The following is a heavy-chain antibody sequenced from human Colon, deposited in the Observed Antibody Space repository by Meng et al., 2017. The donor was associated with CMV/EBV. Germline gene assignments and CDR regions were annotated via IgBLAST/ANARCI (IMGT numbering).Heavy chain of an antibody. J-gene: IGHJ4*02. D-gene: IGHD2-21*01. Sequence: QITLKESGPTLVKPTQTLTLPCTFSGFSLDSHGVGVGWIRQPPGKAPEWVALIYWDDDKRYSPSLENRLTITKDTSKNQVVLTMTDMGPMDTATYFCSRRRTSIPFDYWGQGILVTVSS. CDR1: GFSLDSHGVG. CDR2: IYWDDDK. CDR3: SRRRTSIPFDY. V-gene: IGHV2-5*02.